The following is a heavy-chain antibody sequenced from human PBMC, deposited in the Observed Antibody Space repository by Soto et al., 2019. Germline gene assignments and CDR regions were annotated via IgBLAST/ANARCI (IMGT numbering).Heavy chain of an antibody. CDR1: GYSISSGYY. J-gene: IGHJ4*02. CDR2: IYHSGST. V-gene: IGHV4-38-2*01. D-gene: IGHD3-16*02. CDR3: ARGGPPGVGINDYVWGSYRYPNVYYFDY. Sequence: PSETLSLTCAVSGYSISSGYYWGWIRQPPGKGLEWIGSIYHSGSTYYNPSLKSRVTISVDTSKNQFSLKLSSVTAADTAVYYCARGGPPGVGINDYVWGSYRYPNVYYFDYWGQGTLVTVSS.